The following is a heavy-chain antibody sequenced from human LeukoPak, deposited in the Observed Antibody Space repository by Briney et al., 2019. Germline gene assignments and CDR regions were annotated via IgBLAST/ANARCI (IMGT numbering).Heavy chain of an antibody. CDR3: ASSAVAGSYD. CDR1: GFTFSSYA. J-gene: IGHJ4*02. D-gene: IGHD6-19*01. Sequence: GGSLRLSCAASGFTFSSYAMHWVRQAPGKGLEWVAVISYDGSNKYYADSVKSRFTISRDYPKNTLYLQMNSLRAEDTAVYYCASSAVAGSYDWGQGTLVTVSS. CDR2: ISYDGSNK. V-gene: IGHV3-30*04.